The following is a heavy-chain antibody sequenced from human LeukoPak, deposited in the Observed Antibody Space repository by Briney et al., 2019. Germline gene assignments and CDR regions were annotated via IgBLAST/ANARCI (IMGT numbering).Heavy chain of an antibody. CDR2: IYYSGST. CDR3: ARVWNAANYYDSSGYLIDY. Sequence: SETLSLTCTVSGGSISSSSYYWGWIRQPPGKGLEWIGSIYYSGSTYYNPSLKSRVTMSVDTSKNQFSLKLSSVTAADTAVYYCARVWNAANYYDSSGYLIDYWGQGTLVTVSS. J-gene: IGHJ4*02. CDR1: GGSISSSSYY. D-gene: IGHD3-22*01. V-gene: IGHV4-39*07.